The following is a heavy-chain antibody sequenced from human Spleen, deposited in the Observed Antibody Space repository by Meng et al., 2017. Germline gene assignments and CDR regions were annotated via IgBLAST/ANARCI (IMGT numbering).Heavy chain of an antibody. J-gene: IGHJ4*02. CDR3: ARDEDISAAGKLFGDY. V-gene: IGHV1-2*06. Sequence: VELWQSGAEVKKPGASVKVSCKPSGYNFPDYWLHWVRRAPGQGLEWMGRIDPKSGDTHYAQRFQGRVTMTGDTSISTAYMELSGLRSDDTAMYYCARDEDISAAGKLFGDYWGQGTLVTVSS. CDR1: GYNFPDYW. CDR2: IDPKSGDT. D-gene: IGHD6-13*01.